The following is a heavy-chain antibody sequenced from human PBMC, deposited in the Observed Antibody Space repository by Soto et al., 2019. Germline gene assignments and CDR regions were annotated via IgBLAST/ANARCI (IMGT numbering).Heavy chain of an antibody. CDR3: ATTGVDGDYAPLYWYFDL. CDR1: GYTLTELS. Sequence: GASVKVSCKVSGYTLTELSMHWVRQAPGKGLEWMGGFDPEDGETIYAQKFQGRVTMTEDTSTDTAYMELSSLRSEDTAVYYCATTGVDGDYAPLYWYFDLWGRGTLVTVSS. D-gene: IGHD4-17*01. J-gene: IGHJ2*01. V-gene: IGHV1-24*01. CDR2: FDPEDGET.